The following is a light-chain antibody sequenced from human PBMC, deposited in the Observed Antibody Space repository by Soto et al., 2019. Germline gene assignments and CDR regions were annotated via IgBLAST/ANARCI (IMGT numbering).Light chain of an antibody. Sequence: DYQVTQSPSTLSASVGDRVTITCRASQDIGTWLAWYQQKPEKAPKVLIYRASHLESGVPSRFSASGSGTEFSLTINSLQADDFATYYCQQYHIYSWTFGQGTKVDIK. CDR1: QDIGTW. CDR2: RAS. CDR3: QQYHIYSWT. J-gene: IGKJ1*01. V-gene: IGKV1-5*03.